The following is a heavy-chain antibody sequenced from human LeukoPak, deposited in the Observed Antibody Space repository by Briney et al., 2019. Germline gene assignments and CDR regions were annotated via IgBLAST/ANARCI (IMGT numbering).Heavy chain of an antibody. V-gene: IGHV3-74*01. Sequence: PGGSLRLSCAASGFTFSSYWMHWVRQAPGKGLVWVSRINSDESSISYADSVKGRFTISRDNAKNTLYLQMNSLRAEDTAVYYCARAVEMATIGAMGYWGQGTPVTVSS. J-gene: IGHJ4*02. CDR1: GFTFSSYW. CDR2: INSDESSI. CDR3: ARAVEMATIGAMGY. D-gene: IGHD5-24*01.